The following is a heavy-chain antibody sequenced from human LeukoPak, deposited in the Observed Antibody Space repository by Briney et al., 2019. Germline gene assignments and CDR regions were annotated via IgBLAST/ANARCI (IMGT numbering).Heavy chain of an antibody. J-gene: IGHJ6*03. CDR3: ARGRKYGLWGPSYYYYYTDV. V-gene: IGHV4-61*02. CDR1: GGSISSGSYY. CDR2: IYTSGST. Sequence: SETLSLTCTVSGGSISSGSYYWSWIRQPAGKGLEWIGRIYTSGSTNYNPSLKSRVTISVDTSKNQFSLKLSSVTAADTAVYYCARGRKYGLWGPSYYYYYTDVWGKGTTVTVSS. D-gene: IGHD5-18*01.